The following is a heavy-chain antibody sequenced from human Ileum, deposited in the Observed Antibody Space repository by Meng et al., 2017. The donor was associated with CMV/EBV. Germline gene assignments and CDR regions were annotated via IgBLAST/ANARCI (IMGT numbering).Heavy chain of an antibody. CDR3: TRGRRVAPSGILRYSWFDA. V-gene: IGHV1-8*03. J-gene: IGHJ5*02. Sequence: ASVKVSCKASGYTFSHYDINWVRQAAGQGREWMGYINPNSGYTGFSQKFQGRVTISMSTSINMTYMEFSSLRSEDTSMYFCTRGRRVAPSGILRYSWFDAWGQGTLVTVSS. CDR2: INPNSGYT. D-gene: IGHD5-18*01. CDR1: GYTFSHYD.